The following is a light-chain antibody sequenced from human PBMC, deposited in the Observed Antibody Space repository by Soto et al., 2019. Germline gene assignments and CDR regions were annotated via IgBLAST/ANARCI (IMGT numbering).Light chain of an antibody. CDR2: GAS. CDR3: QQRSNWPLT. V-gene: IGKV3-11*01. Sequence: EIVLTQSPATLSLSPGERATLSCRASQSISSHLAWYQQKPGQAPRILIYGASNRATGIPARFSGSWSGTDFTLTISSLEPEDFAVYYCQQRSNWPLTFGGGTYVEIK. J-gene: IGKJ4*01. CDR1: QSISSH.